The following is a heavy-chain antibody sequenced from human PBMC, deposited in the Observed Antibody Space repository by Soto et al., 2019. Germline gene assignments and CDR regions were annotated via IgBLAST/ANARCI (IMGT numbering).Heavy chain of an antibody. CDR1: GYTLTELS. V-gene: IGHV1-24*01. CDR2: FDPEDGET. Sequence: ASVKVSCKVSGYTLTELSMHWVRQAPGKGLEWMGGFDPEDGETIYAQKFQGRVTMTEDTSTDTAYMELSSLRSEDTAMYYCATGTICTNGVCGDYWGQGTLVTVS. J-gene: IGHJ4*02. D-gene: IGHD2-8*01. CDR3: ATGTICTNGVCGDY.